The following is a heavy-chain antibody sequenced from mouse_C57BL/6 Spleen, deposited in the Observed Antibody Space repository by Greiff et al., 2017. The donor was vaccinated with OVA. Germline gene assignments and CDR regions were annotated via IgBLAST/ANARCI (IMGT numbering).Heavy chain of an antibody. J-gene: IGHJ4*01. V-gene: IGHV1-5*01. CDR1: GYTFTSYC. CDR2: IYPGNSDT. Sequence: EVQLQQSGTVLARPGASVKMSCKTSGYTFTSYCMHWVKQRPGQGLEWIGAIYPGNSDTSYNQKFTGKAKLTAVTSASTAYMELSSLTNEDSAVYYCTATVAGGYYAMDYWGQGTSVTVSS. CDR3: TATVAGGYYAMDY. D-gene: IGHD1-1*01.